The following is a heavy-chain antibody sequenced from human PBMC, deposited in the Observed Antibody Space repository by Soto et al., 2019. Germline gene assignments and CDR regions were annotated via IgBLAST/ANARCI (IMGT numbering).Heavy chain of an antibody. CDR2: INPNSGGT. D-gene: IGHD3-3*01. J-gene: IGHJ5*02. V-gene: IGHV1-2*04. Sequence: GASVKVSCKASGYTFTGYYMHWVRQAPGQGLEWMGWINPNSGGTNYAQKFQGWVTMTRDTSISTAYMELSRLRSDDTAMYYCARASPPYDFWSGYYKDGGYNWFDPWGQGTLVTVSS. CDR3: ARASPPYDFWSGYYKDGGYNWFDP. CDR1: GYTFTGYY.